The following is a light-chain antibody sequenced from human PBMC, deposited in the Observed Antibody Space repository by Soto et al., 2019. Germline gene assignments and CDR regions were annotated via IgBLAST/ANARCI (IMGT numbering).Light chain of an antibody. CDR2: DAS. J-gene: IGKJ3*01. V-gene: IGKV1-33*01. CDR3: QQYDNLPASFP. Sequence: IQMTQSPCSLAASVVDRFTSTCQATQDISNYLNWYQQKPGKAPKLLIYDASNLETGVPSRFSGSGSGTDFTFTISSLQHEDIATYYCQQYDNLPASFPFGHGTKVDV. CDR1: QDISNY.